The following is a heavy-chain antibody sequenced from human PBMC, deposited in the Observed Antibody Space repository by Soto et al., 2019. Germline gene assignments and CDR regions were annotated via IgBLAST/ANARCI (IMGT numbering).Heavy chain of an antibody. V-gene: IGHV1-2*06. D-gene: IGHD3-22*01. CDR2: INPNSGAT. Sequence: QVQLVQSGAEVKKPGASVRFSCKASGYTFTDYYIYWVRQAPGQGLEWMGRINPNSGATDHAQKFQGRVTMTRDTSISTAYMDLSSLRSDDTAVYYCAGHYDPHHWGQGTLVTVSS. CDR3: AGHYDPHH. CDR1: GYTFTDYY. J-gene: IGHJ5*02.